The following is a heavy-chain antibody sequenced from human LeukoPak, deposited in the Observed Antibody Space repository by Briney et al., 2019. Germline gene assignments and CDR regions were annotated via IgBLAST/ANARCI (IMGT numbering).Heavy chain of an antibody. CDR1: GGSISSYY. V-gene: IGHV4-59*01. D-gene: IGHD3-9*01. J-gene: IGHJ5*02. CDR2: IYYSGST. CDR3: ARSYYDILTGYYPHWFDP. Sequence: SSETLSLTCTVSGGSISSYYWSWIRQPPGKGLEWIGYIYYSGSTNYNPSLKSRVTISVDTSKNQFSLKPSSVTAADTAVYYCARSYYDILTGYYPHWFDPWGQGTLVTVSS.